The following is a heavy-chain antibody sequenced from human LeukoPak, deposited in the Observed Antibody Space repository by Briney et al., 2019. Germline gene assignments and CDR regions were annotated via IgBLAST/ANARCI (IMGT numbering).Heavy chain of an antibody. Sequence: GASVKVSCKASGYTFTGYYMHWVRQAPGQGLEWMGWINPNSGGTNYAQKFQDRVTMTRDTSISTAYMELSRLRSDDTAVYYCARERPVLRFLEWPPLDVWGQGTTVTVSS. CDR3: ARERPVLRFLEWPPLDV. J-gene: IGHJ6*02. D-gene: IGHD3-3*01. V-gene: IGHV1-2*02. CDR2: INPNSGGT. CDR1: GYTFTGYY.